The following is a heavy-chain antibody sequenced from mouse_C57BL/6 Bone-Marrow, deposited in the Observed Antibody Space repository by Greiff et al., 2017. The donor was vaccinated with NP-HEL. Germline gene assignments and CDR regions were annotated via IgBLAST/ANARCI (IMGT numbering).Heavy chain of an antibody. CDR2: IYPRSGNT. CDR3: ARPSTVVPHYYAMDY. V-gene: IGHV1-81*01. D-gene: IGHD1-1*01. CDR1: GYTFTSYG. J-gene: IGHJ4*01. Sequence: QVQLKQSGAELARPGASVKLSCKASGYTFTSYGISWVKQRTGQGLEWIGEIYPRSGNTYYNEKFKGKATLTADKSSSTAYMELRSLTSEDSAVYFCARPSTVVPHYYAMDYWGQGTSVTVSS.